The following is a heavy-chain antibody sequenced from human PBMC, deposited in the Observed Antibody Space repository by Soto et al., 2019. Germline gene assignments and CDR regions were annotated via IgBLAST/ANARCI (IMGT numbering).Heavy chain of an antibody. J-gene: IGHJ3*02. D-gene: IGHD3-22*01. V-gene: IGHV1-18*01. Sequence: QVQLVQSGPDVTNPGASVKVSCKASGYILTSYGISWVRQAPGQGLDWMGWISAYNGNTNYAQRLQGRVLITTDTSASTAYMELRSLRSDDTAVYYCARDRGLSGYACDILGKGTMVTVSS. CDR2: ISAYNGNT. CDR1: GYILTSYG. CDR3: ARDRGLSGYACDI.